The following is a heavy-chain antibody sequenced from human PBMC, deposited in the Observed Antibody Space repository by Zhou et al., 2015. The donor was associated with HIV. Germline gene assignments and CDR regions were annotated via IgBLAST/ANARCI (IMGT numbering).Heavy chain of an antibody. J-gene: IGHJ5*02. CDR2: IIPILGIA. Sequence: QVQLVQSGAEVKKPGSSVKVSCKASGGTFSSYTISWVRQAPGQGLEWMGRIIPILGIANYAQKFQGRVTITADKSTSTAYMELSSLRSEDTAVYYCATRPGIAAAGVWWFDPWGQGTLVTVSS. V-gene: IGHV1-69*02. D-gene: IGHD6-13*01. CDR3: ATRPGIAAAGVWWFDP. CDR1: GGTFSSYT.